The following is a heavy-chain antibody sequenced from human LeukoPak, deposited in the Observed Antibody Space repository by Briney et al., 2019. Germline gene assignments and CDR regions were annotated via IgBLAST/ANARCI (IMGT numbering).Heavy chain of an antibody. D-gene: IGHD6-19*01. J-gene: IGHJ3*02. Sequence: PGGSLRLSCAASGFTFSSYAMSWVRQAPGKGLEWVSAISGSGGSTYYADSVKGRFTISRDNSKNTLYLQMNSLRAEDTAVYYCAKVDRRYSSGWYWGAFDIWGQGTMVTVSS. CDR1: GFTFSSYA. V-gene: IGHV3-23*01. CDR2: ISGSGGST. CDR3: AKVDRRYSSGWYWGAFDI.